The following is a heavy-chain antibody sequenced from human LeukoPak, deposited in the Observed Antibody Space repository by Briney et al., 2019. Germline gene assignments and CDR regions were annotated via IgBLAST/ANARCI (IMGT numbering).Heavy chain of an antibody. Sequence: GGSLRLSCAASGFTFDDYAMHWVRQAPGKGLEWVSGISWNSGSIGYADSVKGRSTISRDNAKNSLYLQMNSLRAEDTALYYCAKDSAAAGTNFDYWGQGTLVTVSS. CDR2: ISWNSGSI. CDR1: GFTFDDYA. D-gene: IGHD6-13*01. CDR3: AKDSAAAGTNFDY. V-gene: IGHV3-9*01. J-gene: IGHJ4*02.